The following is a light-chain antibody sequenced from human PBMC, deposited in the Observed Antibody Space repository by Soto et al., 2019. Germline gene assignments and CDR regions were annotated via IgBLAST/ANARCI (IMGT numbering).Light chain of an antibody. CDR3: QQYNTHWS. Sequence: DIQMTQSPSTLSASVGDRVTITCRASQSISSWLAWYQQKPGKAPKLLMYDASSLERGVPSRFRGSGSGTEFTLTISSLQTDDFATYYRQQYNTHWSFGQGTKVEIK. J-gene: IGKJ1*01. CDR1: QSISSW. V-gene: IGKV1-5*01. CDR2: DAS.